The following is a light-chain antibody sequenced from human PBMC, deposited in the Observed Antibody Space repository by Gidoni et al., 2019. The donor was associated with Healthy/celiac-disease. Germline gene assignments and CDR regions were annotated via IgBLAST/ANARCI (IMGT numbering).Light chain of an antibody. CDR3: QQRSNWPPIP. CDR2: DAS. Sequence: IVFTQSPATLSLSPGERTTRSCRASQSVSSYLVLYQQKPGQAPRLLIYDASNRATGIPARFSGSGSGTDVTLTTSSLEPEDFAVYYCQQRSNWPPIPFGQGTRLEIK. J-gene: IGKJ5*01. V-gene: IGKV3-11*01. CDR1: QSVSSY.